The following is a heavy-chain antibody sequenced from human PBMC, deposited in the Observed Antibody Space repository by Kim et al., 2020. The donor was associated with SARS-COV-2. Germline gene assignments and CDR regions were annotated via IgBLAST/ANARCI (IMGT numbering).Heavy chain of an antibody. CDR1: GGSISNYY. V-gene: IGHV4-4*07. D-gene: IGHD3-22*01. Sequence: SETLSLTCTVSGGSISNYYWSWIRQPAGKGLEWIGRIYATGRNNYSPSLKSRVTMSVDTSKSQFSLKLSSVTAADTAVYYCARDAKYAGSVYYYGMDVWGQGTTVTVSS. J-gene: IGHJ6*02. CDR2: IYATGRN. CDR3: ARDAKYAGSVYYYGMDV.